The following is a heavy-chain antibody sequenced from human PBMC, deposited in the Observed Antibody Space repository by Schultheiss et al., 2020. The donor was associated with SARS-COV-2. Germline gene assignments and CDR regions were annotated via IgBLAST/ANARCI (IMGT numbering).Heavy chain of an antibody. CDR3: ARDSLGGSSGWYEGGGFDY. J-gene: IGHJ4*02. D-gene: IGHD6-19*01. Sequence: GGSLRLSCAASGFTFSSYGMHWVRQAPGKGLEWVAVIWYDGSNKYYADSVKGRFTISRDNSKNTLYLQMNSLRAEDTAVYYCARDSLGGSSGWYEGGGFDYWGQGTLVTVSS. CDR1: GFTFSSYG. V-gene: IGHV3-33*01. CDR2: IWYDGSNK.